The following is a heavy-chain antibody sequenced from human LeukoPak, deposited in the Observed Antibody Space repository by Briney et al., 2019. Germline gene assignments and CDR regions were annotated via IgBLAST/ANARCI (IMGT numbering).Heavy chain of an antibody. D-gene: IGHD6-13*01. Sequence: ASVKVSCKASGGTFSSYAISWVRQAPGQGLEWMGGIIPIFGTANYAQKFQGRVTITTDESTSTAYMELSSLRSEDTAVYYCARDKGDSSSWYPQELDYWGQGTLVTVSS. V-gene: IGHV1-69*05. CDR3: ARDKGDSSSWYPQELDY. CDR1: GGTFSSYA. J-gene: IGHJ4*02. CDR2: IIPIFGTA.